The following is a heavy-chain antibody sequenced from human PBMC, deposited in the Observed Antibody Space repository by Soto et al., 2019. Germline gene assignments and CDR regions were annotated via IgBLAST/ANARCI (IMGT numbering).Heavy chain of an antibody. D-gene: IGHD3-10*01. J-gene: IGHJ6*02. Sequence: QVQLVQSGAEVKKPGSSVKVSCKASGATFSSNAISWVRKAPGKGLEWMGGIIPIFGTANYAQKFQGRVTITADESTSTAYMELSSLRSEDTAVYYCALHYGSGSNYYYYGMDVWGQGTTVTVSS. CDR3: ALHYGSGSNYYYYGMDV. V-gene: IGHV1-69*12. CDR2: IIPIFGTA. CDR1: GATFSSNA.